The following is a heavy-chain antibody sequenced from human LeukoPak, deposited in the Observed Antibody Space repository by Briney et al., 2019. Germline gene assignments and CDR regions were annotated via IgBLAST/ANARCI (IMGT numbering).Heavy chain of an antibody. J-gene: IGHJ4*02. V-gene: IGHV3-30-3*01. D-gene: IGHD1-26*01. Sequence: GGSLRLSCAVSGFTFSNYALHWARQPPGKGLEWVAVISYNGNYQYYADSVKGRFTVSRDDSQNTLFLQMNDLRPDDTAVYYCARVLGVGYGATNLAYWGQGTLVTVSS. CDR1: GFTFSNYA. CDR2: ISYNGNYQ. CDR3: ARVLGVGYGATNLAY.